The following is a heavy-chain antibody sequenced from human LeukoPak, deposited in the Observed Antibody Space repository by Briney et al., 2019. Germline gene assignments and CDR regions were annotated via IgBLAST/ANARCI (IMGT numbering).Heavy chain of an antibody. Sequence: SETLSLTCTVSGGSISSYYWSWIRQPPGKGLEWIGYIYYSGSTNYNPSLKSRVTISVDTSKNQFSLKLSSVSAADTAVYYCARVAAAADTVSGMDVWGQGTTVTVSS. V-gene: IGHV4-59*01. CDR2: IYYSGST. J-gene: IGHJ6*02. D-gene: IGHD6-13*01. CDR3: ARVAAAADTVSGMDV. CDR1: GGSISSYY.